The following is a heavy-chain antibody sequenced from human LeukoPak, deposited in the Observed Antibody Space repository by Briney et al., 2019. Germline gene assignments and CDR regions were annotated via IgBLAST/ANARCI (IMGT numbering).Heavy chain of an antibody. D-gene: IGHD1-26*01. J-gene: IGHJ4*02. V-gene: IGHV4-59*01. CDR1: GGSISSYY. CDR2: IYYSGST. CDR3: ATEYHGSFNY. Sequence: PSETLSLTCTVSGGSISSYYWSWIRQPPGKGLEWIGYIYYSGSTNYNPSLKSRVTISVDTSKNQFSLKLSSVTAADTAVYFCATEYHGSFNYWGLGTLVTASS.